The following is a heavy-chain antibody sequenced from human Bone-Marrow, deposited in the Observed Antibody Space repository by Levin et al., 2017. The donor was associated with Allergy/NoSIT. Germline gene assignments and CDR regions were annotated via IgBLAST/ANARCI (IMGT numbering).Heavy chain of an antibody. D-gene: IGHD6-25*01. V-gene: IGHV1-2*07. CDR3: ASLSGWYNH. J-gene: IGHJ5*02. CDR1: GYTFIDYY. CDR2: LPPPLFFP. Sequence: SFPASGYTFIDYYIHWVRQAPGQFLSFLFFLPPPLFFPSSSHPFQYRVTLARDTSISTVYLYMSSLRSDDTAMYYCASLSGWYNHWGQGSLVTVSS.